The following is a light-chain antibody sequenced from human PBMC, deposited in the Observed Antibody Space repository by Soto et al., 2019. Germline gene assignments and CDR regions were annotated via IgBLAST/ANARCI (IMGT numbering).Light chain of an antibody. CDR1: SSDVGGYNY. J-gene: IGLJ1*01. Sequence: QSVLTQPPSASGSPGQSVTISCTGTSSDVGGYNYVSWYQQHPGKAPKLMIYEVSNRPSGVSNRFSGSKSGNTASLTISGLQAVDEADYYCSSYTSSSTLLFGTGTKVTVL. V-gene: IGLV2-14*01. CDR3: SSYTSSSTLL. CDR2: EVS.